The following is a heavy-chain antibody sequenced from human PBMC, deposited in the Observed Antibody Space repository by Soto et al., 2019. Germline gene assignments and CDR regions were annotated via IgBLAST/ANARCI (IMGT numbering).Heavy chain of an antibody. CDR1: GGSFSGYY. J-gene: IGHJ6*02. CDR2: INHSGST. D-gene: IGHD1-26*01. CDR3: ARGRSGVGATTRYYYYYGMDV. Sequence: KPSETLSLTCAVYGGSFSGYYWSWIRQPPGKGLEWIGEINHSGSTNYNPSLKSRVTISVDTSKNQFSLKLSSVTAADTAVYYCARGRSGVGATTRYYYYYGMDVWGQGTTVTVSS. V-gene: IGHV4-34*01.